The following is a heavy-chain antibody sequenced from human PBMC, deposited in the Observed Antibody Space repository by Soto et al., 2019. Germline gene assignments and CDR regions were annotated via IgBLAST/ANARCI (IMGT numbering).Heavy chain of an antibody. CDR1: GGSFSGYY. V-gene: IGHV4-34*01. J-gene: IGHJ3*02. D-gene: IGHD3-10*01. CDR2: INHSGST. CDR3: ARGRNYYGSGSYYAHAFDI. Sequence: TLSLTCAVYGGSFSGYYWSWIRQPPGKGLEWIGEINHSGSTNYNPSLKSRVTISVDTSKNQFSLKLSSVTAADTAVYYCARGRNYYGSGSYYAHAFDIWGQGTMVTVSS.